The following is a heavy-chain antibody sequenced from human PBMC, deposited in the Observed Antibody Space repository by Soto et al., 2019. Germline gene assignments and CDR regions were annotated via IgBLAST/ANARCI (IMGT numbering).Heavy chain of an antibody. CDR3: AKDLYPGIAVAGTEIDY. CDR2: ISSNSGSI. CDR1: GFTFDDYA. J-gene: IGHJ4*02. D-gene: IGHD6-19*01. Sequence: GGSLRLSCAASGFTFDDYAMNWVRQAPGKGLEWVSSISSNSGSIGYADSVKGRFTISRDNAKNSLYLHMDSLRAEDTALYYCAKDLYPGIAVAGTEIDYWGQGTLVTVSS. V-gene: IGHV3-9*01.